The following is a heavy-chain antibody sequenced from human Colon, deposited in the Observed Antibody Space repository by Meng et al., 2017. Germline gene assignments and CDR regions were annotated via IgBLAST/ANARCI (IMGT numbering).Heavy chain of an antibody. V-gene: IGHV1-8*01. D-gene: IGHD3-10*01. CDR1: GYTFTSYD. CDR2: MNPNSGNT. J-gene: IGHJ5*02. Sequence: GESLKISCKASGYTFTSYDINWVRQATGQGLEWMGWMNPNSGNTGYAQKFQGRVTMTRNTSISTAYMELSSLRSEDTAVYYCARGRSVGLLWFGETDIQNWFDPWGQGTLVTVSS. CDR3: ARGRSVGLLWFGETDIQNWFDP.